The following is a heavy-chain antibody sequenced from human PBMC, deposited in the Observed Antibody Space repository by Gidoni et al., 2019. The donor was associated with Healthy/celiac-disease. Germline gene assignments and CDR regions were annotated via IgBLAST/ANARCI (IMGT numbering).Heavy chain of an antibody. D-gene: IGHD3-10*01. Sequence: EVQLVESGGGLVQPGGSLRLSCAASGFPFSSYEMNWVRQAPGKGLEWVSYSSSSGSTIYYADSVKGRFTISRDNAKNALYLQMNSLRAEDTAVYYWAREGLLWFGNPSYGMDVWGQGTTVTVSS. CDR1: GFPFSSYE. V-gene: IGHV3-48*03. J-gene: IGHJ6*02. CDR3: AREGLLWFGNPSYGMDV. CDR2: SSSSGSTI.